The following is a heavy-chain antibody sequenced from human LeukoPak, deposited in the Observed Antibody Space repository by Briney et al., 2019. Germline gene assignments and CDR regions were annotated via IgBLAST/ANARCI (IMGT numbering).Heavy chain of an antibody. J-gene: IGHJ4*02. Sequence: GGSLRLSCAASGFTFSSYGMHWVRQAPGKGLEWVAVISYDGSNKYYADSVKGRFTISRDNSKNTLYLQMNSLRAEDTAVYYCAKSNLGYCTNGVCYPQSPASRWGQGTLVTVSP. CDR1: GFTFSSYG. CDR3: AKSNLGYCTNGVCYPQSPASR. V-gene: IGHV3-30*18. CDR2: ISYDGSNK. D-gene: IGHD2-8*01.